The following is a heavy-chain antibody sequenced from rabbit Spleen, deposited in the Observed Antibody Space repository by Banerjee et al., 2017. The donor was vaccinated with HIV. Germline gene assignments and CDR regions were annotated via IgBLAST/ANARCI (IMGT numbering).Heavy chain of an antibody. V-gene: IGHV1S7*01. CDR1: GFDFSGYG. CDR3: ARNFDL. J-gene: IGHJ4*01. CDR2: IDPFFGST. Sequence: QLKESGGGLVTPGGTLKLSCKASGFDFSGYGMSWVRQAPGKGLEWIGYIDPFFGSTYYASWVNGRFTISSHNAQNTLYLQLKSLTAADTATYFCARNFDLWGPGTLVTVS.